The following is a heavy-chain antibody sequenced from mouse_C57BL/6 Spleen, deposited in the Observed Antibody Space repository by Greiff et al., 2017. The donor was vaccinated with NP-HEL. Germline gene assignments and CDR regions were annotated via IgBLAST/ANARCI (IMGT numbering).Heavy chain of an antibody. Sequence: VQLQQSGAELVKPGASVKMSCKASGYTFTSYWITWVKQRPGQGLEWIGDIYPGSGSTNYNEKFKSKATLTVDTSSSTAYMQLSSLTSEDSAVYYCAPYYYGSSRYFDVWGTGTTVTVSS. J-gene: IGHJ1*03. CDR1: GYTFTSYW. CDR3: APYYYGSSRYFDV. V-gene: IGHV1-55*01. CDR2: IYPGSGST. D-gene: IGHD1-1*01.